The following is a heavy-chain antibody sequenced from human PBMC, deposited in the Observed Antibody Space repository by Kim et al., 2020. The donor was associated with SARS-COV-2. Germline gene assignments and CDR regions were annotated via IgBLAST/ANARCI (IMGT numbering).Heavy chain of an antibody. J-gene: IGHJ3*02. CDR1: GFTFSSYD. V-gene: IGHV3-13*01. D-gene: IGHD3-22*01. CDR3: ARGKYYYDSSDAFDI. CDR2: IGTAGDT. Sequence: GGSLRLSCAASGFTFSSYDMHWARQATGKGLEWVSAIGTAGDTYYPGSVKGRFTISRENAKNSLYLQMNSLRAGDTAVYYCARGKYYYDSSDAFDIWGQGTMVTVSS.